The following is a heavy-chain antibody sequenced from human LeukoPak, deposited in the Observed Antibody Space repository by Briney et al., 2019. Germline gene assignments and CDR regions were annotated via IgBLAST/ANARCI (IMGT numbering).Heavy chain of an antibody. CDR3: AAALAIAVGGTTPGDY. Sequence: SGGSLRLSCAASGFTFSSHYMNWVRQAPGKGLEWVSSITSSSSDIFYADSVKGRFTISRDNAKNSLYLKMNSLRVEDTAVYYCAAALAIAVGGTTPGDYWGQGTLVTVS. J-gene: IGHJ4*02. CDR2: ITSSSSDI. D-gene: IGHD6-19*01. CDR1: GFTFSSHY. V-gene: IGHV3-21*06.